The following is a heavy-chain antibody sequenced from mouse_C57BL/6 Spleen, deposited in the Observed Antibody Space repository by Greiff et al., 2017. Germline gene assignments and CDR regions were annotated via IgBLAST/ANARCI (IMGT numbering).Heavy chain of an antibody. Sequence: EVQLQQSGPELVKPGDSVKISCKASGYSFTGYFMNWVMQSHGKSLEWIGRINPYNGDTFYNQKFKGKATLTVDKSSSTAHMELRSLTSEDSAVYYCARKDYDGAWFAYWGQVTLVTVSA. CDR1: GYSFTGYF. CDR2: INPYNGDT. V-gene: IGHV1-20*01. J-gene: IGHJ3*01. D-gene: IGHD2-4*01. CDR3: ARKDYDGAWFAY.